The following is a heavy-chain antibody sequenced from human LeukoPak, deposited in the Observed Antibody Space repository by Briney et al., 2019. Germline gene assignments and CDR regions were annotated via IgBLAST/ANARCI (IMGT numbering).Heavy chain of an antibody. CDR1: GFTFSSYS. D-gene: IGHD1-26*01. Sequence: PGGSLRLSCAGSGFTFSSYSMNWVRQAPGKGLEWVSSISSGSTYIYYADSVKGRFTISRDNAKNSLYLQMNSPRAEDTAVYYCARGSYVGSFDYWGQGTLVTVSS. CDR3: ARGSYVGSFDY. CDR2: ISSGSTYI. J-gene: IGHJ4*02. V-gene: IGHV3-21*01.